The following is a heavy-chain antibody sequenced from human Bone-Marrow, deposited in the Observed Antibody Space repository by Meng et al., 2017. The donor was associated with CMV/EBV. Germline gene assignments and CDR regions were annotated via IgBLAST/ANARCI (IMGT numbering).Heavy chain of an antibody. D-gene: IGHD2-2*01. CDR3: ARYQLPYYYYYGMDV. V-gene: IGHV3-21*01. CDR1: GFTFSSYS. Sequence: GESLKISCAASGFTFSSYSMNWVRQAPGKGLEWVSSISSSSSYIYYADSVKGRFTISRDNAKNSLYLQMNSLRAEDTAVYYCARYQLPYYYYYGMDVWGQGTTVTVPS. CDR2: ISSSSSYI. J-gene: IGHJ6*02.